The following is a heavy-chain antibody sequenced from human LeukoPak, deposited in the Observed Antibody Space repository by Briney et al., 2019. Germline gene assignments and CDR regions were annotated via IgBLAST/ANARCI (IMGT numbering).Heavy chain of an antibody. CDR1: GASISSYF. V-gene: IGHV4-59*04. Sequence: SETLSLTCTVSGASISSYFWSWIRQPPGKGLEWIGNIYYSGSTYYNPSLKSRVTISVDTSRNHFSLRLSSVTAADTAVYYCARRLSGYTFDYWGQGTLVTVSS. CDR3: ARRLSGYTFDY. CDR2: IYYSGST. J-gene: IGHJ4*02. D-gene: IGHD3-16*02.